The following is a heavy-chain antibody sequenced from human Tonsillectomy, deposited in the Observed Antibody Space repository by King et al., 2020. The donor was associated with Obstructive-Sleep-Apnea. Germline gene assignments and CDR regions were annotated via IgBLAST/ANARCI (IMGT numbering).Heavy chain of an antibody. Sequence: LQLQESGPGLVKPSETLSLTCTVSGGSLSSSSYYWGWIRQPPGKGLEWIGSIYYSGSTYYNPSLKSRVTISVDTSKNQFSLKLSSVTAADTAVYYCARGYYYDSSGYSRYNWFDPWGQGTLVTVSS. CDR2: IYYSGST. CDR3: ARGYYYDSSGYSRYNWFDP. CDR1: GGSLSSSSYY. V-gene: IGHV4-39*07. D-gene: IGHD3-22*01. J-gene: IGHJ5*02.